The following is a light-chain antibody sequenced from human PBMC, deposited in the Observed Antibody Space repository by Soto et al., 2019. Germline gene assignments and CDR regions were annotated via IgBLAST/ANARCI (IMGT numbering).Light chain of an antibody. CDR2: SAS. V-gene: IGKV3-15*01. CDR3: QQRSAWPFT. J-gene: IGKJ4*01. CDR1: QNIATN. Sequence: EIVMTQSPATLSVSPGEGATLSCMARQNIATNLAWYQQKPGQPPRLLIYSASTRATGIPARFSGGGSGSDFTLTISSLDPEDFALYYCQQRSAWPFTFGGGTSVLIK.